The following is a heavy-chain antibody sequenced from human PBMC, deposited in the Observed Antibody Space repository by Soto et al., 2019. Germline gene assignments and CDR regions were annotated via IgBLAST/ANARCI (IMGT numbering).Heavy chain of an antibody. V-gene: IGHV3-30*18. CDR1: GFTFSSYG. Sequence: QVQLVESGGGVVQPGRSLRLSCAASGFTFSSYGMHWVRQAPGKGLEWVAVISYDGSNKYYADSVKGRFTISRDNSKNTMYLQMNSLRAEDTAVYYCAKMGVRFLAWLYLPYCDYWGQGTLVTVSS. J-gene: IGHJ4*02. CDR2: ISYDGSNK. CDR3: AKMGVRFLAWLYLPYCDY. D-gene: IGHD3-3*01.